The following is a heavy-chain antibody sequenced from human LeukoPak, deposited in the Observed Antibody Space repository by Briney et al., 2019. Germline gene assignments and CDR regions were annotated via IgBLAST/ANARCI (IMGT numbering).Heavy chain of an antibody. D-gene: IGHD2-21*01. CDR3: ARDGLWGWAQYDY. CDR2: VTIDGGVR. Sequence: PVCALRLSCAGSGFTFSRHAMGWVRQAPGKGLEWVAGVTIDGGVRNYGDSVEGRFTISRDNSKSTVDLQMNSLRAEDTALYYCARDGLWGWAQYDYWGRGILVTVSS. V-gene: IGHV3-23*01. J-gene: IGHJ4*01. CDR1: GFTFSRHA.